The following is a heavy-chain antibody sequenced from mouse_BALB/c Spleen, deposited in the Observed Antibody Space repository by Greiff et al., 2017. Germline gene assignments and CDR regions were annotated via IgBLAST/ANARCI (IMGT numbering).Heavy chain of an antibody. CDR1: GFTFSSYA. CDR2: ISSGGST. CDR3: ARERTLRAWFAY. V-gene: IGHV5-6-5*01. D-gene: IGHD1-1*01. J-gene: IGHJ3*01. Sequence: EVQRVESGGGLVKPGGSLKLSCAASGFTFSSYAMSWVRQTPEKRLEWVASISSGGSTYYPDSVKGRFTISRDNARNILYLQMSSLRSEDTAMYDCARERTLRAWFAYWGQGTLVTVSA.